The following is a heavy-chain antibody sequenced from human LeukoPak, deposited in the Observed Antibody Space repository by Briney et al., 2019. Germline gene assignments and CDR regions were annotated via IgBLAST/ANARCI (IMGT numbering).Heavy chain of an antibody. D-gene: IGHD1-26*01. Sequence: SETLSLTCTVSGGSISSGGYYWSWIRQHPGKGLEWIGYIYYSGSTYYNPSLKSRVTISVDTSKNQFSLKLSSVTAADTAVYYCARGRRGSYYWFDPWGQGTLVTVSS. CDR2: IYYSGST. J-gene: IGHJ5*02. CDR1: GGSISSGGYY. CDR3: ARGRRGSYYWFDP. V-gene: IGHV4-31*03.